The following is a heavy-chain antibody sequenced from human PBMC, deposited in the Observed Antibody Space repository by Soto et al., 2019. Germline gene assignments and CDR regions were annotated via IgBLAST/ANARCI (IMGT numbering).Heavy chain of an antibody. V-gene: IGHV3-15*07. Sequence: PGGSLRLSCAASGFTFSNAWMNWVRQAPGKGLEWVSRIKSKTDGGRTDYAAPVKGRFTISRDDSKNTLYLQMNSLKIEDTAMYYCTWRGSTFDYWGQGTLVTVSS. D-gene: IGHD5-12*01. J-gene: IGHJ4*02. CDR1: GFTFSNAW. CDR2: IKSKTDGGRT. CDR3: TWRGSTFDY.